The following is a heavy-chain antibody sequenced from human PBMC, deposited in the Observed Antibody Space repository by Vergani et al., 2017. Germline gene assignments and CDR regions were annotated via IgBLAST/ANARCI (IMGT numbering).Heavy chain of an antibody. CDR1: GYTFSACP. V-gene: IGHV3-23*04. CDR2: ISARYPST. Sequence: VQLVESGGGVIQPGGSVRLSCAASGYTFSACPMTWVRQAPGKGLEWVSAISARYPSTYYADSVKGRFTISRDNSKNRLYLQMNSLRAEDTAVYYCARLSYDTTPYLQGGYDCWGQGTLVSVSS. CDR3: ARLSYDTTPYLQGGYDC. D-gene: IGHD3-22*01. J-gene: IGHJ4*02.